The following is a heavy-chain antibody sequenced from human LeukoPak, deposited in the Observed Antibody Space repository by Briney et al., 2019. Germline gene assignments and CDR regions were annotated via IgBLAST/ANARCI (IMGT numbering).Heavy chain of an antibody. CDR2: IYTSGST. CDR1: GGSISSYY. J-gene: IGHJ3*02. CDR3: ARGSGYYSDAFDI. D-gene: IGHD3-22*01. V-gene: IGHV4-4*07. Sequence: SETLSLTCTVSGGSISSYYWSWIGKPAGRGLDWIGRIYTSGSTNYNPSLKSRVTMSVDTSKNQFSLKLSSVTAADTAVYYCARGSGYYSDAFDIWGQGTMVTVSS.